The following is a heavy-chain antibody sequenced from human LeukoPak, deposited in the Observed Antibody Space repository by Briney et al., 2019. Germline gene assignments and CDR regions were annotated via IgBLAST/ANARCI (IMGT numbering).Heavy chain of an antibody. CDR3: ARQYRNPPYYYYYYYMDV. Sequence: SETLSLTCAVYGGSFSGYYWSWIRQPPGKGLEWIGEINHSGSTNYNPSLKSRVTISVDTSKNQFSLKLSSVTAADTAVYYCARQYRNPPYYYYYYYMDVWGKGTTVTVSS. CDR1: GGSFSGYY. D-gene: IGHD4-11*01. V-gene: IGHV4-34*01. CDR2: INHSGST. J-gene: IGHJ6*03.